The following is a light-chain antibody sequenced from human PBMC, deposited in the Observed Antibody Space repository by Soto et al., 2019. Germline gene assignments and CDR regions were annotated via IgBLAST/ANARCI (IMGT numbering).Light chain of an antibody. Sequence: QSVLTQPPSASGSPEQSITISCTGTSNDVGRYNLVSWYQQHPGKAPKVMIYEATKRPSGVSNRFSGSKSGNTASLTISGLQAEDEADYYCCAYAGSGTVVFGGGTKLTVL. CDR1: SNDVGRYNL. CDR3: CAYAGSGTVV. CDR2: EAT. V-gene: IGLV2-23*01. J-gene: IGLJ3*02.